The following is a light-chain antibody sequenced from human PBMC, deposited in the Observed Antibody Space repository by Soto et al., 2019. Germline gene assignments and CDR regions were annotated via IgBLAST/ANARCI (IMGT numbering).Light chain of an antibody. Sequence: QTVVTQEPSFSVSPGRTVTLTCGLSSGSVSTSYYPSWYQQTPGQAPRTLIYSTNTRSSGVPDRFSGSILGNKAALTITGAQADDESDYYCVLYMGSGIRVFGGWTKLTVL. V-gene: IGLV8-61*01. CDR3: VLYMGSGIRV. J-gene: IGLJ3*02. CDR1: SGSVSTSYY. CDR2: STN.